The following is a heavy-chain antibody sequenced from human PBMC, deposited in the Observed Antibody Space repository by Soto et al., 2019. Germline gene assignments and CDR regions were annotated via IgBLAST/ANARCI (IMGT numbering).Heavy chain of an antibody. Sequence: SETLSLTCAVYGGSFSGYYWSWIRQPPGKGLEWIGEINHSGSTNYNPSLKSRVTISVDTSKNQFSLKLSSVTAADTAVYYCARGWNYDLLQSPNWFDPWGQGTLVTVSS. CDR3: ARGWNYDLLQSPNWFDP. CDR2: INHSGST. J-gene: IGHJ5*02. CDR1: GGSFSGYY. V-gene: IGHV4-34*01. D-gene: IGHD1-7*01.